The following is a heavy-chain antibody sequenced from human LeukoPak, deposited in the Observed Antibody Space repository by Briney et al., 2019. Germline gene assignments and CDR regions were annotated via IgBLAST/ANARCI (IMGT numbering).Heavy chain of an antibody. CDR1: GDSISSDY. V-gene: IGHV4-59*01. CDR3: ARLAISDYYYYMDV. CDR2: IYYTGST. D-gene: IGHD5-12*01. Sequence: PSETLSLTCAVSGDSISSDYWSWIRQPPGKGLEWIGYIYYTGSTNYSPSLKSRVTISVDTSKNQFSLKLSSVTAADTAVYYCARLAISDYYYYMDVWGKGTTVTVSS. J-gene: IGHJ6*03.